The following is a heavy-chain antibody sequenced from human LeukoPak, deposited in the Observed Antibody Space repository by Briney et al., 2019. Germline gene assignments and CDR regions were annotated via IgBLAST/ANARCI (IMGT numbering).Heavy chain of an antibody. CDR3: ARDRRIQLWFPSANAFDI. V-gene: IGHV1-18*01. CDR1: GYTFTSYG. Sequence: ASVKVSCKASGYTFTSYGISWVRQAPGQGLEWMGWISAYNGNTNYAQKLQGRVTMTTDTSTSTAYMELRSLRSDDTAVYYCARDRRIQLWFPSANAFDIWGQGTMVTVSP. J-gene: IGHJ3*02. CDR2: ISAYNGNT. D-gene: IGHD5-18*01.